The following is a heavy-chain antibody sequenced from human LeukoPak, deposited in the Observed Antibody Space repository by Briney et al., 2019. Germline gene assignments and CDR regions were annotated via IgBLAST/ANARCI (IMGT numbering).Heavy chain of an antibody. CDR3: AKDLGALRITMIRGGLDS. CDR2: ISGDTLST. D-gene: IGHD3-10*01. V-gene: IGHV3-23*01. J-gene: IGHJ5*01. CDR1: GFTFSSYS. Sequence: TGGSLRLSCAASGFTFSSYSMNWVRQAPGKGLEWVSGISGDTLSTYYVDSVKGRFTISRDNSKNTVYLQMNSLRAEDTALYYCAKDLGALRITMIRGGLDSWGQGTLVTVSS.